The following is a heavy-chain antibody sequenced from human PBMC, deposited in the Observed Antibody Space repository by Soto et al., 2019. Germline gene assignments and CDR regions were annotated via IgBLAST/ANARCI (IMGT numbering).Heavy chain of an antibody. CDR1: GYTFTGNA. CDR3: ARSETGYSRFDY. D-gene: IGHD3-9*01. V-gene: IGHV1-3*01. Sequence: QVQLVQSGAEVKNPGASVKVSCRASGYTFTGNAIHWIRQAPGQRLEWIGKIDPGNGNTKYSQNFQGRVIITRDTPASADYMELNTLGSEDTSIYYCARSETGYSRFDYWGQGTLVTVSS. CDR2: IDPGNGNT. J-gene: IGHJ4*02.